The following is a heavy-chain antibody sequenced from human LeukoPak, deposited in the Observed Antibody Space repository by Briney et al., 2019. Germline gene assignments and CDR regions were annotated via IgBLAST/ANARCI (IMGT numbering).Heavy chain of an antibody. V-gene: IGHV5-51*01. CDR3: ARRSGYAFDI. Sequence: GESLKISCKGSGYSFTTYWIAWVRQMPGKGLERMGIIYPGDSDTRYSPSFQGRVTISADKSISTAYLHWNSLKASDTAMYFCARRSGYAFDIWGQGTMVTVSS. J-gene: IGHJ3*02. D-gene: IGHD3-22*01. CDR2: IYPGDSDT. CDR1: GYSFTTYW.